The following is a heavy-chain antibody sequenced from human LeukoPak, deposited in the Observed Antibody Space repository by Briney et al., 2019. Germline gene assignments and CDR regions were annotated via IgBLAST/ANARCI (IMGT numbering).Heavy chain of an antibody. Sequence: PGGSLRLSCAASGFTFSTYAMSWVRQTPGKGLEWVSAISGGGSSTYYAGSVKGRFTISRDNSKNTLYLQMNSLTAEDTALYYCAKDPKGWFGEFFDYWGQGTLVTVSS. CDR2: ISGGGSST. V-gene: IGHV3-23*01. J-gene: IGHJ4*02. CDR3: AKDPKGWFGEFFDY. D-gene: IGHD3-10*01. CDR1: GFTFSTYA.